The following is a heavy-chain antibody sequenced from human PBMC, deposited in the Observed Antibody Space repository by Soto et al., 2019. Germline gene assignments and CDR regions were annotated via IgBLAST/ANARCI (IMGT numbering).Heavy chain of an antibody. Sequence: GGSLRFSCAASGFTFSSYAMHWVRQAPGKGLEWVAVISYDGSNKYYADSVKGRFTISRDNSKNTLYLQMNSLRAEDTAVYYCARSGGSPTYYYGMDVWGQGTTVTVSS. CDR3: ARSGGSPTYYYGMDV. V-gene: IGHV3-30-3*01. CDR1: GFTFSSYA. CDR2: ISYDGSNK. J-gene: IGHJ6*02. D-gene: IGHD2-15*01.